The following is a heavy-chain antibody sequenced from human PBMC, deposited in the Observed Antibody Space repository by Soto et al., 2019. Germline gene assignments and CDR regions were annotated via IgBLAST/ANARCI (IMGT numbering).Heavy chain of an antibody. CDR3: GRGYYIRSSSLGYYYYRGMDV. J-gene: IGHJ6*02. CDR2: IYYSGST. CDR1: RGSISSGTNY. Sequence: SQTLSLTCTVSRGSISSGTNYWAWIRQPPGKGLEWIANIYYSGSTFYNPSLKSRVTISLDTSKNQFSLKLSSVTAADTAVYDPGRGYYIRSSSLGYYYYRGMDVWGQGTTVTVSS. V-gene: IGHV4-39*02. D-gene: IGHD6-6*01.